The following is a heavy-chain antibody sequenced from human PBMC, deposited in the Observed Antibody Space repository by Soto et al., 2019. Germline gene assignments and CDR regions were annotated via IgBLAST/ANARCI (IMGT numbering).Heavy chain of an antibody. CDR2: ISYDGSNK. CDR3: ARRKYSNYGDYYYCMDV. CDR1: GFTFSSYA. Sequence: QVQLVESGGGVVQPGRSLRLSCAASGFTFSSYAMHWVRQAPGKGLEWVAVISYDGSNKYYADSVKGRFPISRDNSKNTLYLQMNSLRAEDTAVYYCARRKYSNYGDYYYCMDVWGQGTTVTVSS. D-gene: IGHD4-4*01. J-gene: IGHJ6*02. V-gene: IGHV3-30-3*01.